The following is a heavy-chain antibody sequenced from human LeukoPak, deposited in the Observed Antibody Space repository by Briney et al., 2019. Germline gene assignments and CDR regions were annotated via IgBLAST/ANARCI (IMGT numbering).Heavy chain of an antibody. J-gene: IGHJ4*02. D-gene: IGHD2-2*01. Sequence: PGGSLRLSCAASGFTFSDYYMSWGRQAPGEGLEWVSYTSSSGSTIYYADSVKGRFTISRDNAKNSLYLQMNSLRAEDTAVYYCAREGCSSTSCYEEVGDYWGQGNLVTVSS. CDR1: GFTFSDYY. CDR2: TSSSGSTI. CDR3: AREGCSSTSCYEEVGDY. V-gene: IGHV3-11*01.